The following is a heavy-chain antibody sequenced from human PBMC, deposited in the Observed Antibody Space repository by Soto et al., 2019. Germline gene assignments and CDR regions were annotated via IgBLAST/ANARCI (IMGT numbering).Heavy chain of an antibody. CDR1: GFTFSSYG. CDR3: RVAGDYGMDV. CDR2: IWYDGSDQ. V-gene: IGHV3-33*01. J-gene: IGHJ6*02. Sequence: QVPLVESGGGVVQPGRSLRLSCAASGFTFSSYGMHWVRQAPGKGLEWVAVIWYDGSDQYYGDSVKGRFTISRDNSKNTLYLQMNSLRVEDTAVYYCRVAGDYGMDVWGQGTMVTVSS.